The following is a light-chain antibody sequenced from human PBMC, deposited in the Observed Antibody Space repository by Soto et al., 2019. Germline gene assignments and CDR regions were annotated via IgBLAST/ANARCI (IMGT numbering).Light chain of an antibody. CDR3: SSYSGTNYHYV. Sequence: QSALTQPPSASGSFGQSVTISCTGTSSDVGGYNYFSWYQQHPGKAPKLMIYEVSERPSGVPDRFSGSKSGNTASLTVSGLQADDEADYYCSSYSGTNYHYVFGTGTKLTVL. CDR1: SSDVGGYNY. J-gene: IGLJ1*01. CDR2: EVS. V-gene: IGLV2-8*01.